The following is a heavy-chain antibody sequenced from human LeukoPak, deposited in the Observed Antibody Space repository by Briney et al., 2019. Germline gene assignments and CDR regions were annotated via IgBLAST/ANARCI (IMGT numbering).Heavy chain of an antibody. CDR3: ARRAYYDTSGYYPTSGYFDL. CDR1: GGSIFSYY. CDR2: IYPNGIT. V-gene: IGHV4-4*08. J-gene: IGHJ2*01. Sequence: PSEPLSLTCTVSGGSIFSYYWNWIRQPPGKGLEWIGYIYPNGITSYNPSLRSRGTISIATSKNQFSLRLRSVTAADTAIYYCARRAYYDTSGYYPTSGYFDLWGRGTLVTVSS. D-gene: IGHD3-22*01.